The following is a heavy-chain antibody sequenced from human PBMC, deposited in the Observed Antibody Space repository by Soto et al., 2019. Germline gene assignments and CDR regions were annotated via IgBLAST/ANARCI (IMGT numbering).Heavy chain of an antibody. D-gene: IGHD6-13*01. J-gene: IGHJ1*01. CDR1: GFTFDDYA. V-gene: IGHV3-9*01. CDR2: INWNSGSI. CDR3: VKDESINWYSGHFRH. Sequence: EVQLVESGGGLVQPGRSLRLSCAASGFTFDDYAMHWVRQVPGKGLEWVSGINWNSGSIGYGDSVKGRFAISRDNAKNSLHLQMNSLSADDPAFYYCVKDESINWYSGHFRHWGQGTLVTVSS.